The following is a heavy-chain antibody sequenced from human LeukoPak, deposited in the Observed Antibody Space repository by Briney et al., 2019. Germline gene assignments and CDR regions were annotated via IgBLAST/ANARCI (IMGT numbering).Heavy chain of an antibody. Sequence: ASVKVSCKASGYTFTSYYMHWVRQAPGQGLEWMGIINPSGGSTSYAQKFQGRVTMTRDMSTSTVYMELSSLRSEDTAVYYCARHKAAAGGTPWLTPGRVDYFDYWGQGTLVTVSS. CDR1: GYTFTSYY. D-gene: IGHD6-13*01. J-gene: IGHJ4*02. CDR3: ARHKAAAGGTPWLTPGRVDYFDY. V-gene: IGHV1-46*01. CDR2: INPSGGST.